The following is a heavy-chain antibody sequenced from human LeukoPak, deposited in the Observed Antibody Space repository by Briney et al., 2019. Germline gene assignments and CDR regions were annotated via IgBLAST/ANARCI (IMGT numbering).Heavy chain of an antibody. CDR3: ARELLELPYYYYYMDV. D-gene: IGHD1-7*01. CDR1: GFTFSSYG. Sequence: GGSLRLSCAASGFTFSSYGMHWVRQAPGKGLEWVAVIWYDGSNKYYADSVKGRFTISRDNSKNTLYLQMNSLRAEDTAVYYCARELLELPYYYYYMDVWGKGTTVTVSS. J-gene: IGHJ6*03. CDR2: IWYDGSNK. V-gene: IGHV3-33*01.